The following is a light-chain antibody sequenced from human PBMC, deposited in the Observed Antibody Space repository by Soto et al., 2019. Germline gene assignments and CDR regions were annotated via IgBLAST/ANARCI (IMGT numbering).Light chain of an antibody. CDR2: DVS. CDR1: SSDVGGYNY. CDR3: CSYAGSYTQV. Sequence: QSALTQPRSVSGSPGQSVTISCTGTSSDVGGYNYVSWYQQHPGKAPKLMIYDVSKRPSGVPDRFSGSKSGNTASLTISGLQAEAEADYYCCSYAGSYTQVFGTGTKVTVL. V-gene: IGLV2-11*01. J-gene: IGLJ1*01.